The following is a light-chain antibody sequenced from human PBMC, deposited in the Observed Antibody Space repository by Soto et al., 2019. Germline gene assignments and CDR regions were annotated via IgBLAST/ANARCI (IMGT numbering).Light chain of an antibody. CDR1: QSVASN. J-gene: IGKJ5*01. CDR2: DTS. Sequence: EIVIRRSPASRSVSQVEVVKRFVRASQSVASNLAWYPQKPGQAPRLLIYDTSNRASGIPARFSGSGSGTDFTLTISSLEPEDFAVSFCQRRIKWPPSIFGQGTRLEIK. V-gene: IGKV3-11*01. CDR3: QRRIKWPPSI.